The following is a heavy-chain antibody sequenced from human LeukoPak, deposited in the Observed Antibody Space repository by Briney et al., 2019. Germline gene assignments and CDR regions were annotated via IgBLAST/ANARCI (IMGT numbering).Heavy chain of an antibody. CDR1: GYTLTGYY. J-gene: IGHJ5*02. D-gene: IGHD2-15*01. Sequence: EASVKVSCKASGYTLTGYYMHWVRQAPGQGLEWMGWINPNSGGTNYAQKFQGRVTMTRDTSISTAYMELSRLRSDDTAVYYCARGSCSGGSCYSRWFDPWGQGTLVTVSS. V-gene: IGHV1-2*02. CDR2: INPNSGGT. CDR3: ARGSCSGGSCYSRWFDP.